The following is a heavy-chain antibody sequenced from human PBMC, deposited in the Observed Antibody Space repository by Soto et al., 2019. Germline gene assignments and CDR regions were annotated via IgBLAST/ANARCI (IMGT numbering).Heavy chain of an antibody. CDR1: GFTFSSSA. CDR3: ATGRYCSSAACLAAE. V-gene: IGHV3-23*01. J-gene: IGHJ4*02. CDR2: ITDSGGYT. D-gene: IGHD2-2*01. Sequence: EVQLLESGGGLVQPGGSLRLSCAASGFTFSSSAMLWVRQAPGKGLEWVSAITDSGGYTSYTDSVKGRFTISRDNSKNTLFLQMNSPRAEDTALYYCATGRYCSSAACLAAEWGQGTLITVSS.